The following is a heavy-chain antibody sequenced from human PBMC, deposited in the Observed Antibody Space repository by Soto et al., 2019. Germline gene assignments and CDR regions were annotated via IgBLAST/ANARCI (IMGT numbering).Heavy chain of an antibody. CDR2: ISAYNGNT. V-gene: IGHV1-18*01. Sequence: QVQLVQSGAEVKKPGASVKVSCKASGYTFTSYGISWVRQAPGQGLEWMGWISAYNGNTNYAQKLQGRVTMTTDTSTSTADRELRSLRADDTAVYYCARDRGGGSAAYYGMDVWGQGTTVTVSS. CDR1: GYTFTSYG. J-gene: IGHJ6*02. CDR3: ARDRGGGSAAYYGMDV. D-gene: IGHD3-10*01.